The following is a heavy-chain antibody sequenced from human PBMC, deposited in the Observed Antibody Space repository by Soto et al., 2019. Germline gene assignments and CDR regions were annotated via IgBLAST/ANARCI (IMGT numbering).Heavy chain of an antibody. Sequence: GASVKVSCKVSGYTLTELSMHWVRQAPGKGLEWMGGFDPEDGETIYAQKFQGRVTMTEDTSTDTAYMELSSLRSEDTAVYYCRGDILTGYSNFDYWGQGTLVTVSS. J-gene: IGHJ4*02. CDR2: FDPEDGET. CDR1: GYTLTELS. D-gene: IGHD3-9*01. V-gene: IGHV1-24*01. CDR3: RGDILTGYSNFDY.